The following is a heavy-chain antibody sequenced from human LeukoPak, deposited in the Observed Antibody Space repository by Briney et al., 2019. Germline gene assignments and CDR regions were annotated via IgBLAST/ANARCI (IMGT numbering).Heavy chain of an antibody. CDR1: GFTVSSNY. CDR2: IYSGGTT. D-gene: IGHD4-11*01. CDR3: ASGSYSNYVAY. V-gene: IGHV3-66*01. J-gene: IGHJ4*02. Sequence: GGSLRLSCAASGFTVSSNYMTWVRQAPGKGLEWVSVIYSGGTTYYADSVKGRFTISRDNSKNTLYLQMNSLRADDTAVYCCASGSYSNYVAYWGQGTLVTVSS.